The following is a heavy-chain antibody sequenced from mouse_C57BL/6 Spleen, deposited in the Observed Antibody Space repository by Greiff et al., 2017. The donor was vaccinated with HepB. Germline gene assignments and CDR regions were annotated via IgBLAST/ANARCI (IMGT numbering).Heavy chain of an antibody. J-gene: IGHJ1*03. CDR1: GFTFSSYG. CDR3: ASQDYYGSSYWYFDV. Sequence: EVQGVESGGDLVKPGGSLKLSCAASGFTFSSYGMSWVRQTPDKRLEWVATISSGGSYTYYPDSVKGRFTISRDNAKNTLYLQMSSLKSEDTAMYYCASQDYYGSSYWYFDVWGTGTTVTVSS. V-gene: IGHV5-6*01. CDR2: ISSGGSYT. D-gene: IGHD1-1*01.